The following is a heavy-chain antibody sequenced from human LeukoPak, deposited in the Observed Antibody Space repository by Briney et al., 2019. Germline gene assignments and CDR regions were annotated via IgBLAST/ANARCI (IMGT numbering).Heavy chain of an antibody. J-gene: IGHJ4*02. V-gene: IGHV3-23*01. CDR3: AKWGDYDILTGYYDSDY. D-gene: IGHD3-9*01. Sequence: GGSLRLSCAASGFIFSNYAMSWVRQAPGKGLEWVSAIGGRDGGAYYADSVKGRFTVSRDDPKNTLYLQMNTLRAEDTAVYYCAKWGDYDILTGYYDSDYWGQGTLVTVSS. CDR1: GFIFSNYA. CDR2: IGGRDGGA.